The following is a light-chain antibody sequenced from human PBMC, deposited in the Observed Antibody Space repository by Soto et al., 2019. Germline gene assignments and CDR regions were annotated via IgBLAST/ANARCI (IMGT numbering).Light chain of an antibody. J-gene: IGKJ4*01. CDR1: QSVSSN. Sequence: EIVMTQPPATLCGPPGERATLSCRASQSVSSNLAWYQVKPGQAPRLLIYVASTRATGVPARFSGSGSGTEFTLTISSLQSEDFAVYYCQQYSNWPPLTFGGGTKVDIK. V-gene: IGKV3-15*01. CDR3: QQYSNWPPLT. CDR2: VAS.